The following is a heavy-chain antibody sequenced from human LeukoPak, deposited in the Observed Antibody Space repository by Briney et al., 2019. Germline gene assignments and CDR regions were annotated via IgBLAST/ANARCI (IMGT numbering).Heavy chain of an antibody. CDR3: ARKRTDGYISYYFDY. Sequence: GASVTVSCTASGYTFIDYYMHWVRQAPGPGLEWMGIINPRGGSTTYAQNFQGRVTMTRDTSTSTLYMELSSLTYEDTAVYYCARKRTDGYISYYFDYWGQGTLVTVSS. V-gene: IGHV1-46*01. D-gene: IGHD5-24*01. CDR2: INPRGGST. CDR1: GYTFIDYY. J-gene: IGHJ4*02.